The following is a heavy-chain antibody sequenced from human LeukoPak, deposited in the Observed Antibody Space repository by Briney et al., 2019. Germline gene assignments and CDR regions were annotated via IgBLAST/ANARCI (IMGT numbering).Heavy chain of an antibody. CDR3: AGDLVYCSGGSCFNWFDP. Sequence: SETLSLTCTVSGGSISSGDYYWSWIRQPPGKGLEWIGYIYYSGSTYYNPSLKSRVTISVDTSKNQFSLKLSSVTAADTAVYYCAGDLVYCSGGSCFNWFDPWGQGTLVTVSS. V-gene: IGHV4-30-4*01. CDR2: IYYSGST. D-gene: IGHD2-15*01. CDR1: GGSISSGDYY. J-gene: IGHJ5*02.